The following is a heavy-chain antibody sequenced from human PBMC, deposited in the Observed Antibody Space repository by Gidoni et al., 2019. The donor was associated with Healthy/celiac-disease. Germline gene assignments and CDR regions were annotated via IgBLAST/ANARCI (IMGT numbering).Heavy chain of an antibody. CDR3: AKDRGGYSSGWYPFDY. J-gene: IGHJ4*02. CDR1: GSTFSSYA. V-gene: IGHV3-23*01. CDR2: ISGSGGST. Sequence: EVQLLESGGGLVQPGGSLRLSCAASGSTFSSYAMSWVRQAPGKGLEWVSAISGSGGSTYYADSVKGRFTISRDNSKNTLYLQMNSLRAEDTAVYYCAKDRGGYSSGWYPFDYWGQGTLVTVSS. D-gene: IGHD6-19*01.